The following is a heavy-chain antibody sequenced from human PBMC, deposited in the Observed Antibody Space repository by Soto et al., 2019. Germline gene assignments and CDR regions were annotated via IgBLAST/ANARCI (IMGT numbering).Heavy chain of an antibody. CDR1: GYTFTSYD. D-gene: IGHD3-3*01. J-gene: IGHJ6*03. V-gene: IGHV1-8*01. Sequence: ASVKVSCKASGYTFTSYDINWVRQATGQGLEWMGWMNPNSGNTGYAQKFQGRVTMTRNTSISTAYMELSSLRSEDTAVYYCARGATYYDFWSGYYEDNYYYMDVWGKGTTVTVSS. CDR3: ARGATYYDFWSGYYEDNYYYMDV. CDR2: MNPNSGNT.